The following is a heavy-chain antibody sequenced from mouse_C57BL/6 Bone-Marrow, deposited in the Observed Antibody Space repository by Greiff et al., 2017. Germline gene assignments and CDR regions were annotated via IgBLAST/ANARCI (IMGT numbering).Heavy chain of an antibody. V-gene: IGHV1-26*01. CDR1: GYTFTDYY. CDR2: INPNNGGT. Sequence: VQLQQSGPELVKPGASVKISCKASGYTFTDYYMNWVKQSHGQSLEWIGDINPNNGGTSYNQKFKGKATLTVDKSSSTAYMELRSLTSEDSAVYYCARSGGNHWYFDVWGTGTTVTVSS. CDR3: ARSGGNHWYFDV. J-gene: IGHJ1*03. D-gene: IGHD2-1*01.